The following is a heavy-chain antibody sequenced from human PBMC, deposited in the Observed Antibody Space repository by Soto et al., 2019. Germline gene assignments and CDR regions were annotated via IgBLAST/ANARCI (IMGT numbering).Heavy chain of an antibody. CDR1: VGSFSGYY. V-gene: IGHV4-34*01. D-gene: IGHD3-10*01. CDR3: ARGVSYYGSGSYYKLDY. CDR2: INHSGST. Sequence: SETLSLTCAVYVGSFSGYYWSWIRQPPGKGLEWIGEINHSGSTNYNPSLKSRVTISVDTSKNQFSLKLSSVTAADTAVYYCARGVSYYGSGSYYKLDYWGQGTLVTVSS. J-gene: IGHJ4*02.